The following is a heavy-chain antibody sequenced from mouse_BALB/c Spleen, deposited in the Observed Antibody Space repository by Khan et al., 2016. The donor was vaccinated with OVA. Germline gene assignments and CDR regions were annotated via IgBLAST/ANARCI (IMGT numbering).Heavy chain of an antibody. Sequence: VELVESGPDLVAPSQSLSITCTVSGFSLTSYGVHWVRQPPGKGLEWLGVIWAGGSTNYNSALLSRLSISKDNSKSQVFLKMNSLQTDDTAMYYCARDTTVESYWYFDVWGAGTTVTVSS. CDR3: ARDTTVESYWYFDV. D-gene: IGHD1-1*01. J-gene: IGHJ1*01. CDR1: GFSLTSYG. V-gene: IGHV2-9*02. CDR2: IWAGGST.